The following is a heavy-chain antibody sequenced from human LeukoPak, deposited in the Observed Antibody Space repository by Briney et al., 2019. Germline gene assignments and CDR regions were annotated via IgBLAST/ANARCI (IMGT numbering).Heavy chain of an antibody. CDR1: GGSISSGSYY. D-gene: IGHD2-21*02. V-gene: IGHV4-61*01. CDR3: AREAYCGADCYSGFDY. Sequence: PSQTLSLTCTVSGGSISSGSYYWSWIRQPPGTGLEWIGYIYDSGSTNYNPSLKSRVTISVDTSKNQFSLKLSSVTAADTAVYYCAREAYCGADCYSGFDYWGQGTLVTVSS. J-gene: IGHJ4*02. CDR2: IYDSGST.